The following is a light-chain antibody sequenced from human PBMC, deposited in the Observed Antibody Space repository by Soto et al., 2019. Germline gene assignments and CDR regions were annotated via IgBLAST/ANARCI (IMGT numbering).Light chain of an antibody. V-gene: IGLV2-14*01. CDR3: YSYTTSSTYV. CDR1: SSDVGGYNY. Sequence: QSVLTQPASVSGSPGQSITISCTGTSSDVGGYNYVSWYQQHPAKVPKLMIYDVNNRPSGVSDRFSGSKSGNTASLTISGLQAEDEADYYCYSYTTSSTYVLGTGTKVTVL. J-gene: IGLJ1*01. CDR2: DVN.